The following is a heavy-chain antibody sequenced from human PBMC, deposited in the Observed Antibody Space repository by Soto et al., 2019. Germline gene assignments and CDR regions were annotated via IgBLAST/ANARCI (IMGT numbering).Heavy chain of an antibody. CDR3: ARDYYSSNWENGYYYYAMDV. Sequence: GGSLRLSCAASGFTFSSYSMNWVRQAPGKGLEWVSSISSSSSYIYYADSVKGRFTISRDDAKNSLYLQMNSLRAEDTAVYYCARDYYSSNWENGYYYYAMDVWGQGTTVTVSS. CDR1: GFTFSSYS. CDR2: ISSSSSYI. J-gene: IGHJ6*02. D-gene: IGHD6-13*01. V-gene: IGHV3-21*01.